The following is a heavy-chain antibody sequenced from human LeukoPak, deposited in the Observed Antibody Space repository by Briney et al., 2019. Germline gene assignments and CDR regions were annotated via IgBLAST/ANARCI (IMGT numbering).Heavy chain of an antibody. CDR3: ARSTNNYYYYYGMDV. D-gene: IGHD2/OR15-2a*01. CDR1: GDSISSYY. CDR2: IYYSGST. J-gene: IGHJ6*02. Sequence: SSETLSLTCTVSGDSISSYYWSWIRQPPGKGLEWIGYIYYSGSTNFNPSLKIRVTISVDTSKNQFSLKLTSVTAADTAVYYCARSTNNYYYYYGMDVWGQGTTVTVSS. V-gene: IGHV4-59*08.